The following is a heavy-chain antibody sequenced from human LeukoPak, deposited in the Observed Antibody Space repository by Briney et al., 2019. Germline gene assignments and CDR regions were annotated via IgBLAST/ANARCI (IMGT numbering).Heavy chain of an antibody. V-gene: IGHV4-61*02. CDR2: IHSSGTT. CDR1: GGSISSGSYY. D-gene: IGHD4-17*01. Sequence: SQTLSLTCTVSGGSISSGSYYWSWIRQPAGKGLEWIGRIHSSGTTTYSPSLRSRVTMSVDTSKNQFSLKLRSVTAAGTALYYCARNGDYGAADYWGQGTLVTVVS. CDR3: ARNGDYGAADY. J-gene: IGHJ4*02.